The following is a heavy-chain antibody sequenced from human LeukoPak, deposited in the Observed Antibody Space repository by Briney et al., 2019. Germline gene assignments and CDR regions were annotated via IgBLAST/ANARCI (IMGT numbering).Heavy chain of an antibody. D-gene: IGHD2-21*01. CDR1: GGSISSSSYY. J-gene: IGHJ2*01. CDR2: IYYSGST. V-gene: IGHV4-39*01. Sequence: PSETLSLTCTVSGGSISSSSYYWGWIRQPPGKGLEWIGSIYYSGSTYYNPSLESRVTISADTSNNQFSLKLTSVTAADTAVFYCARRVRGRDNRYFGLWGRGTLITVSS. CDR3: ARRVRGRDNRYFGL.